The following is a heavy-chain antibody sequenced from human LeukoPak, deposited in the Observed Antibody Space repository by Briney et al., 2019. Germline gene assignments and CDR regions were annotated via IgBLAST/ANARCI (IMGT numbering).Heavy chain of an antibody. V-gene: IGHV3-23*01. CDR3: AKEGRTMIAYYFDY. CDR1: GFTFSNYA. D-gene: IGHD3-22*01. CDR2: ISGSGTNT. J-gene: IGHJ4*02. Sequence: GASLRLSCAASGFTFSNYAMTWVRQAPGKGLEWVSAISGSGTNTYYADSVKGRFTISRDNSKNTLYLQMNSLRAEDTAVYYCAKEGRTMIAYYFDYWGQGTLVTVSS.